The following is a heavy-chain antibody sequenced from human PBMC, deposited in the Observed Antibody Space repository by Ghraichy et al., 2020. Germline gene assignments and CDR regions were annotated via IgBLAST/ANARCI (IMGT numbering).Heavy chain of an antibody. Sequence: SETLSLTCTVSGGSVSSGSYYWSWIRQPPGKGLEWIGYIYYTGSTNYNPSLKSRVAISVDTPKSHFSLKLSSVTAADTAVYYCARGRDSSAWYLFDYWGPGTLVTVSS. CDR3: ARGRDSSAWYLFDY. D-gene: IGHD6-19*01. CDR2: IYYTGST. J-gene: IGHJ4*02. V-gene: IGHV4-61*03. CDR1: GGSVSSGSYY.